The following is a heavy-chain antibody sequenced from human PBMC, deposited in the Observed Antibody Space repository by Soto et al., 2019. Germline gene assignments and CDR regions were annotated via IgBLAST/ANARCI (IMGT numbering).Heavy chain of an antibody. CDR2: INPSDDAT. J-gene: IGHJ4*02. D-gene: IGHD3-22*01. Sequence: ASVKVSCKASGYTFTRYYMHWVRQAPGQGLEWMGIINPSDDATSYAEKFQRRLTMTKDTSTSTVYMEMRSLRSEDTAVYYCARGLTREGDYYDRSGYYLDYWGKGTLVTVSS. CDR3: ARGLTREGDYYDRSGYYLDY. V-gene: IGHV1-46*01. CDR1: GYTFTRYY.